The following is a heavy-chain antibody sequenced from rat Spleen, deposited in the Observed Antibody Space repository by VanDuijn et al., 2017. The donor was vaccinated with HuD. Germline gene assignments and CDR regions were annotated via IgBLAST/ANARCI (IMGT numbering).Heavy chain of an antibody. D-gene: IGHD1-6*01. J-gene: IGHJ2*01. CDR1: GFTFSDYT. Sequence: EVQLVESGGGLVQPGRSLKLSCAASGFTFSDYTMAWVRQAPKKGLEWVATISYDGSSTYYRDSVKGRFTISRDNAKSTLYLQMDSLRSEDTATYYCATDLSILRTYWGQGVMVTVSS. CDR3: ATDLSILRTY. CDR2: ISYDGSST. V-gene: IGHV5-7*01.